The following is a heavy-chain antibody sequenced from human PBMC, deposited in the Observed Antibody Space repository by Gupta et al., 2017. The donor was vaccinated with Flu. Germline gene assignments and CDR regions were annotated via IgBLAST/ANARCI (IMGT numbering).Heavy chain of an antibody. CDR3: ATVTSGC. Sequence: EMQLVESGGDLVQPGGSLRLSCAASGFTFSSSYLQWVRQAPGKGLVWVSRINPDGSSTTYAESVKGRFTISRDNAKNTLYLQMNSLGDDDTGVYYCATVTSGCWGQGTLVTVSS. V-gene: IGHV3-74*03. J-gene: IGHJ4*02. D-gene: IGHD4-17*01. CDR1: GFTFSSSY. CDR2: INPDGSST.